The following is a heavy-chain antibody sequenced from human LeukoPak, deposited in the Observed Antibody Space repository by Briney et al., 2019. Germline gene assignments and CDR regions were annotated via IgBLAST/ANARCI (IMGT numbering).Heavy chain of an antibody. CDR1: GGSISSYY. CDR2: IYYSGST. V-gene: IGHV4-59*01. D-gene: IGHD6-19*01. CDR3: ARITGGSGWYYFDY. J-gene: IGHJ4*02. Sequence: SETLSLTCTVSGGSISSYYWSWIRQPPGKGLEWIGYIYYSGSTNYNPSLKSRVTISVDTSKNQFYLKLSSVTAADTAVYYCARITGGSGWYYFDYWGQGTLVTVSS.